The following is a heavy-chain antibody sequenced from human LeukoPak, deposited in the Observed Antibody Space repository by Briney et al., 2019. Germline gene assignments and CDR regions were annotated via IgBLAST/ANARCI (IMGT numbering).Heavy chain of an antibody. D-gene: IGHD3-22*01. Sequence: ASVKVSCKASGYTFTSYYMHWVRQAPGQGLEWMGIINPSGGSTNYAQKFQGRVTITADKSTSTAYMELSSLRSEDTAVYYCARHSYYYDSSGYYLVDWGQGTLVTVSS. J-gene: IGHJ4*02. V-gene: IGHV1-46*01. CDR3: ARHSYYYDSSGYYLVD. CDR2: INPSGGST. CDR1: GYTFTSYY.